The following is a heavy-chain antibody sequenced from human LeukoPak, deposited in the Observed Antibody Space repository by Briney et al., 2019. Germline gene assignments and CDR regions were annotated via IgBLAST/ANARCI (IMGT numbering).Heavy chain of an antibody. J-gene: IGHJ4*02. Sequence: PSETLSLTCTVSGGSISSYYWSWIRQPAGKGLEWIGRIYTSGSTNYNPSLKSRVTMSVDTSKNQFSLKLSSVTAADTAVYYCARANDDYGDHYFDYWGQGTLVTVSS. CDR2: IYTSGST. CDR1: GGSISSYY. D-gene: IGHD4-17*01. V-gene: IGHV4-4*07. CDR3: ARANDDYGDHYFDY.